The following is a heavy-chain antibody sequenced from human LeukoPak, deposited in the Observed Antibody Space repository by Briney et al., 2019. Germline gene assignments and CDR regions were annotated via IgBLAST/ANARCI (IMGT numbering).Heavy chain of an antibody. CDR1: GYTFTGYY. J-gene: IGHJ4*02. CDR3: ARDLRYCSSTSCYRGGLDY. D-gene: IGHD2-2*01. V-gene: IGHV1-2*02. CDR2: INPNSGGT. Sequence: ASAKVSCKASGYTFTGYYMHGVRQAPGQGLEWMGWINPNSGGTNYAQTFQGRVTMTRDTSISTAYMELSRLRSDDTAVYYCARDLRYCSSTSCYRGGLDYWGQGTLVTVSS.